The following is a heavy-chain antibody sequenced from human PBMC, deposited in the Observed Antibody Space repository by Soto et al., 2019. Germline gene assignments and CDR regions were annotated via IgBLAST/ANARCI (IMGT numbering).Heavy chain of an antibody. V-gene: IGHV5-51*01. CDR1: GYTFSNFW. CDR3: ARSPRSSPYFDY. J-gene: IGHJ4*02. D-gene: IGHD6-13*01. CDR2: IYPGDYET. Sequence: PGESLKISCQCSGYTFSNFWIAWVRQLPGKGLEWMGIIYPGDYETRYSPSFHGKVTISADRPIGTAYLQWSSLEASDSAFYFCARSPRSSPYFDYWDQGALVTVSS.